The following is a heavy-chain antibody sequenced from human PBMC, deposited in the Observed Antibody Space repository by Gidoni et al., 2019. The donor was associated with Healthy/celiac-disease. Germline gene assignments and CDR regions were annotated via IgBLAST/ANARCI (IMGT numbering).Heavy chain of an antibody. CDR3: AKDLAVTTWGYYYGMDV. CDR1: GFTFSSYA. V-gene: IGHV3-23*01. Sequence: EVQLLESGGGLVPPGGSLRLSCAASGFTFSSYAMSWVRQAPGKGLELVSAISGSGGSTYYADSVKGRFTISRDNSKNTLYRQMNSLRAEDTAVYYGAKDLAVTTWGYYYGMDVWGQGTTVTVSS. J-gene: IGHJ6*02. CDR2: ISGSGGST. D-gene: IGHD4-17*01.